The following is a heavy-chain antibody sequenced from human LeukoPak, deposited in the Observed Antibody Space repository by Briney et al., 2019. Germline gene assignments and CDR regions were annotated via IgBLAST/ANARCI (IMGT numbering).Heavy chain of an antibody. Sequence: SETLSLTCTVSGGSISGYYWSWIRQPPGRGLEYIGYIYFSRGTPYSPSLKSRVTISVDMSKNQFSLKLSPVTAADTAVYYCARHDDVPVIRRGFDYWGQGTLVTVSS. V-gene: IGHV4-59*08. CDR1: GGSISGYY. D-gene: IGHD2-21*02. CDR3: ARHDDVPVIRRGFDY. J-gene: IGHJ4*02. CDR2: IYFSRGT.